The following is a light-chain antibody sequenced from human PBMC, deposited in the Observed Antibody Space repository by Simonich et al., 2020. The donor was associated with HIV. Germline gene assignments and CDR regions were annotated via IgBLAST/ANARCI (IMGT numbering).Light chain of an antibody. CDR3: QQYNNWPRT. J-gene: IGKJ1*01. CDR1: QSVSSKY. Sequence: EIVLTQSPGTLSMSPGEKAPLSCRASQSVSSKYLAWFQQKPGLAPRLLIYDASSRATCIPDRVSGSGAWTEFTRTISSLQSEDFAVYYCQQYNNWPRTFGQGTKVEIK. V-gene: IGKV3D-15*01. CDR2: DAS.